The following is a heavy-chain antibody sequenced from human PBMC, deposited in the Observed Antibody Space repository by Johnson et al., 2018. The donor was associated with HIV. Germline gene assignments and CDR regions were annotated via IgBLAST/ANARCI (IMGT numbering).Heavy chain of an antibody. V-gene: IGHV3-30*04. CDR1: GFTFSSYA. J-gene: IGHJ3*02. D-gene: IGHD4-17*01. CDR3: ARDGDSDAFDI. Sequence: QVQLVESGGGVVQPGRSLRLSCAASGFTFSSYAMHWVRQAPGKGLEWVAVISYDGSNKYYADSVKGRFTISRDNSENTLYLQMKSLRTEDTAVYYCARDGDSDAFDIWGQGTMVTVSS. CDR2: ISYDGSNK.